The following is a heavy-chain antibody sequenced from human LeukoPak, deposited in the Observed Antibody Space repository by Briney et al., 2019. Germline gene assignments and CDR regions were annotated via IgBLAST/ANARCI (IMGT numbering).Heavy chain of an antibody. CDR3: VTRKSSSSLLDY. V-gene: IGHV3-74*01. D-gene: IGHD6-6*01. J-gene: IGHJ4*02. CDR1: GFTFSSYW. CDR2: INSDGSST. Sequence: GGSLRLSCAASGFTFSSYWMHWVRQAPGKGLVWVSRINSDGSSTSYADSVKGRFTISRDNAKNTLYLQMNSLRAEDTAVYYCVTRKSSSSLLDYWGQGTLVTVSS.